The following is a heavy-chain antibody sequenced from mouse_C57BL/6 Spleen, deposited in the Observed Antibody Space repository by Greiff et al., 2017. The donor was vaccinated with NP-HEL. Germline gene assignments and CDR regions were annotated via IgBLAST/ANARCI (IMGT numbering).Heavy chain of an antibody. D-gene: IGHD1-1*01. CDR2: ISSGGDYI. CDR3: TRDSDYYGSHFDY. Sequence: DVMLVESGEGLVKPGGSLKLSCAASGFTFSSYAMSWVRQTPEKRLEWVAYISSGGDYIYYADTVKGRFTISIDNARNTLYLQMSSLKSEDTAMYYCTRDSDYYGSHFDYWGQGATLTVYS. CDR1: GFTFSSYA. J-gene: IGHJ2*01. V-gene: IGHV5-9-1*02.